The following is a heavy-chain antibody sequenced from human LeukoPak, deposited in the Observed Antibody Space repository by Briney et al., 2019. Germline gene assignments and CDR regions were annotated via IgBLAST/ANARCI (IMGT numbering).Heavy chain of an antibody. V-gene: IGHV4-59*01. J-gene: IGHJ4*02. D-gene: IGHD2-15*01. CDR3: ARGSGCSGGSCSFDY. CDR2: IYYSGST. CDR1: GGSISSYY. Sequence: SETLSLTCTVSGGSISSYYWSWIRQPPGKGLEWIGYIYYSGSTNYNPSLKSRVTISIDTSKNQFSLKLSSVTAADTAVYYCARGSGCSGGSCSFDYWGQGTLVTVSS.